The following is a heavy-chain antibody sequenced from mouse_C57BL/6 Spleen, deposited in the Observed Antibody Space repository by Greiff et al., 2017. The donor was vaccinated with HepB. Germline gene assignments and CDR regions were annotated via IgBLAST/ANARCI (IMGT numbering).Heavy chain of an antibody. Sequence: EVQLQQSGAELVRPGASVKLSCTASGFNIRDDYMHWVKQRPEQGLEWIGWIDPENGDTEYASKFQGKATITADTSSNTAYLQLSSLTSEDTAVDYCTTGRYGYYFDYWGQGTTLTVSS. D-gene: IGHD1-2*01. J-gene: IGHJ2*01. CDR1: GFNIRDDY. CDR2: IDPENGDT. V-gene: IGHV14-4*01. CDR3: TTGRYGYYFDY.